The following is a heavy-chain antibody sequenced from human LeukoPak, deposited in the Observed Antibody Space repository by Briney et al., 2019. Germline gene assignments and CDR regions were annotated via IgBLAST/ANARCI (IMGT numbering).Heavy chain of an antibody. J-gene: IGHJ4*02. D-gene: IGHD6-19*01. CDR3: ARDMRGIAVAGYDY. Sequence: SVKVSCKASGGTFSSYAISWVRQAPGQGLEWMGGIIPIFGTANYAQKFQGRVTITADESTSTAYMELSSLRSEDTAVYYCARDMRGIAVAGYDYWGQGTLVTVSS. V-gene: IGHV1-69*13. CDR2: IIPIFGTA. CDR1: GGTFSSYA.